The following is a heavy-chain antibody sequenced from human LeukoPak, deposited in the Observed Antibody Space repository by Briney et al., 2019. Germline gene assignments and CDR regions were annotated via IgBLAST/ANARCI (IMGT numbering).Heavy chain of an antibody. CDR1: GFTFSSYE. J-gene: IGHJ5*02. Sequence: GGSLRLSCAASGFTFSSYEMNWVRQAPGKGLEWVSYISSSGSTIYYADSVKGRFTICRDNAKNSLYLQMNSLRAEDTAVYYCARESGYWFDPWGQGTLVTVSS. CDR2: ISSSGSTI. V-gene: IGHV3-48*03. CDR3: ARESGYWFDP.